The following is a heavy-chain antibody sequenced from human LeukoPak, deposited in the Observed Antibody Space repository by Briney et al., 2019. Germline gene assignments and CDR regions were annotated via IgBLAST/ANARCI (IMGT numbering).Heavy chain of an antibody. CDR2: INHSGST. D-gene: IGHD3-22*01. CDR3: AIDPPLYYYDSSGY. CDR1: GFTFSDYY. J-gene: IGHJ4*02. Sequence: GSLRLSCAASGFTFSDYYMSWIRQPPGKGLEWIGEINHSGSTNYNPSLKSRVTISVDTSKNQFSLKLSSVTAADTAVYYCAIDPPLYYYDSSGYWGQGTLVTVSS. V-gene: IGHV4-34*08.